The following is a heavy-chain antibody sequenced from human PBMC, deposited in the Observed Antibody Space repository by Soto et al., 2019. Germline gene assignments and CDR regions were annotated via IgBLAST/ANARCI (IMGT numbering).Heavy chain of an antibody. CDR2: NYQSGSA. J-gene: IGHJ6*02. V-gene: IGHV4-30-2*06. Sequence: SETLSLTCTVSGGSISSGGYSWTWIRQSPGKGLEWIGYNYQSGSAYYNPSLKSRVTISVDRSKNQFSLNLTSVTAADTAVYYCARDYYGMDAWGQGTTVTVSS. CDR3: ARDYYGMDA. CDR1: GGSISSGGYS.